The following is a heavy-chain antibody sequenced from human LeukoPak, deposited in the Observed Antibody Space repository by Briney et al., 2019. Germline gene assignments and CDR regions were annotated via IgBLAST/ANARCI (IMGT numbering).Heavy chain of an antibody. Sequence: PGGSLRLSCAASGFTFSSYSMNWVRQAPGKGLEWVSSISSSSSYMYYADSVKGRFTISRDNAKNSLYLQMNSLRAEDTAVYYCARGNMLGYYYGMDVWGQGTTVTVSS. J-gene: IGHJ6*02. D-gene: IGHD2-8*01. CDR1: GFTFSSYS. V-gene: IGHV3-21*01. CDR2: ISSSSSYM. CDR3: ARGNMLGYYYGMDV.